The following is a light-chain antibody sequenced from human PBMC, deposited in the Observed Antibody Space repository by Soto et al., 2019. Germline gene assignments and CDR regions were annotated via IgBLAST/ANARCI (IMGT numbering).Light chain of an antibody. Sequence: DIQMTQSPSSLSASVGDRVTITCQASQDVNKYLNWYQQKPGKAPKLLINDASNLEIGVPSRCSGSGSGTDSTFTIRSLQHEDVATYYCQQYNNRITFGQGTRLEIK. J-gene: IGKJ5*01. CDR1: QDVNKY. CDR3: QQYNNRIT. CDR2: DAS. V-gene: IGKV1-33*01.